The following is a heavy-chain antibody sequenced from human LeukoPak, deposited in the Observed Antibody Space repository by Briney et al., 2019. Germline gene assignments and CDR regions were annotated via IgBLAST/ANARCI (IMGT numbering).Heavy chain of an antibody. CDR2: INHSGST. CDR1: GGSFSGYY. Sequence: PSETLSLTCAVYGGSFSGYYWSWIRQPPGKGLEWIGEINHSGSTNYNPSLKSRVTISVDTSKNQFSLRLSSVTAADTAVYYCARCSTAMVPGSAFDIWGQGTMVTVSS. J-gene: IGHJ3*02. V-gene: IGHV4-34*01. D-gene: IGHD5-18*01. CDR3: ARCSTAMVPGSAFDI.